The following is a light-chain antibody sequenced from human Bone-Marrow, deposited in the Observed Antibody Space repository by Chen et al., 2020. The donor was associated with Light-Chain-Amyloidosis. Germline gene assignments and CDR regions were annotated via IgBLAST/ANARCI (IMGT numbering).Light chain of an antibody. CDR1: SSDVGGDNH. Sequence: QSALTQPASVSGSPGQSITISCTGTSSDVGGDNHVSWYQQHPGKAPKLMIYEVTNRPSWVPDRFSGSKSDNTASLTISGLQTEDEADYFCSSYTITNTLVFGSGTRVTDL. CDR2: EVT. V-gene: IGLV2-14*01. J-gene: IGLJ1*01. CDR3: SSYTITNTLV.